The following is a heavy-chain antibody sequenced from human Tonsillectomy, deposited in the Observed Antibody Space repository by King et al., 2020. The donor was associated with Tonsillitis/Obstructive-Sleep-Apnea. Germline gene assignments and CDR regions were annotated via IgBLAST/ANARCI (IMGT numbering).Heavy chain of an antibody. V-gene: IGHV3-53*01. D-gene: IGHD2/OR15-2a*01. CDR3: ASEFSGRPESYFDL. Sequence: VQLVESGGGLIQPGGSLRLSCAASGFTVSSNYMSWVRQAPGKGLEWVSVIYSGGSTYYADSVKGRFTISRDNSKNTLYLQMNSLRAEDTAVYYCASEFSGRPESYFDLWGRGTLAT. CDR1: GFTVSSNY. J-gene: IGHJ2*01. CDR2: IYSGGST.